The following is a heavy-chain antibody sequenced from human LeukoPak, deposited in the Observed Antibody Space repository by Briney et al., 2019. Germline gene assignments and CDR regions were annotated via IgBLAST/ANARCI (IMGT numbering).Heavy chain of an antibody. CDR3: AIVPARDFDY. V-gene: IGHV1-18*01. D-gene: IGHD6-6*01. Sequence: GASVKVSCKASGYTFTSYGISWVRQARGQGVEGMGWISAYNGNTNYAQKLQGRVTMTTDTSTSTAYMELRSLRSDDTAVYYCAIVPARDFDYWGQGTLVTVSS. J-gene: IGHJ4*02. CDR1: GYTFTSYG. CDR2: ISAYNGNT.